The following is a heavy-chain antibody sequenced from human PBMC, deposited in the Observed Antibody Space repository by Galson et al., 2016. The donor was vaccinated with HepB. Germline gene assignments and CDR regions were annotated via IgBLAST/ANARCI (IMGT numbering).Heavy chain of an antibody. CDR3: VKDTAKWPTVKWFDF. J-gene: IGHJ5*01. CDR1: GFPFDDYA. V-gene: IGHV3-9*01. CDR2: VSYNSDTI. Sequence: SLRLSCAGSGFPFDDYAMHWVRQPPGKGLEWVSGVSYNSDTIDYAASVKGRFTASRDNAKNTLYLQMTGLRTEDTALYYCVKDTAKWPTVKWFDFWGQGTLVIVSS. D-gene: IGHD1-14*01.